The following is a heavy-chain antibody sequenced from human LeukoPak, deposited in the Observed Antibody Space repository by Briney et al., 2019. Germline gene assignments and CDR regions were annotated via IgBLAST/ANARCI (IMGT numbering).Heavy chain of an antibody. CDR2: INQDGSRK. Sequence: GGSLRLSCAASGFIFNNDWMNWVRQAPGKGLEWVANINQDGSRKYYVDSVKGRFTISRDNAKNSLYLQMNSLRAEDTAVYYCVRDPDILIGVAFDIWGQGTTVTVSS. D-gene: IGHD3-9*01. V-gene: IGHV3-7*05. CDR1: GFIFNNDW. CDR3: VRDPDILIGVAFDI. J-gene: IGHJ3*02.